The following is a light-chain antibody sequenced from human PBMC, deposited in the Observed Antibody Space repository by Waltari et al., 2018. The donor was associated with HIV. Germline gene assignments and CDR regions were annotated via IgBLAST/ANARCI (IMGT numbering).Light chain of an antibody. CDR3: NSRDSSGNHRGVV. Sequence: SSELTQDPAVSVALGQTVRITCQGDSLRSYYASWYQQKPGQAPVLVIYGKNNRPSGIPDRFSGSSSGNTASLTITGAQAEDDADYYCNSRDSSGNHRGVVFGGGTKLTVL. CDR1: SLRSYY. CDR2: GKN. J-gene: IGLJ2*01. V-gene: IGLV3-19*01.